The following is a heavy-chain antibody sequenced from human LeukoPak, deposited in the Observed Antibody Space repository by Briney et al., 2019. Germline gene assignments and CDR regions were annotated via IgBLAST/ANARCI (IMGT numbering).Heavy chain of an antibody. Sequence: GGSLRLSCAASGFTFSSYAMHWVRQAPGKGLEWVAVISYDGSNKYYADSVKGRFTISRDNSKNTLYLQMNSLRAEDTAVYYCASLPHCGGDCYSLFDYWGQGTLVTVSS. J-gene: IGHJ4*02. D-gene: IGHD2-21*01. V-gene: IGHV3-30-3*01. CDR2: ISYDGSNK. CDR3: ASLPHCGGDCYSLFDY. CDR1: GFTFSSYA.